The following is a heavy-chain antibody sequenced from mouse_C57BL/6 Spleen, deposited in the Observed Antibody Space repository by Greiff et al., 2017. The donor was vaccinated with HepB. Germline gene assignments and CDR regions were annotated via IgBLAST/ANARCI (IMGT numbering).Heavy chain of an antibody. J-gene: IGHJ4*01. CDR2: INPSSGYT. Sequence: QVQLKESGAELARPGASVKMSCKASGYTFTSYTMHWVKQRPGQGLEWIGYINPSSGYTKYNQKFKDKATLTADKSSSTAYMQLSSLTSEDSAVYYCARSLYYGSDYAMDYWGQGTSVTVSS. CDR3: ARSLYYGSDYAMDY. CDR1: GYTFTSYT. V-gene: IGHV1-4*01. D-gene: IGHD1-1*01.